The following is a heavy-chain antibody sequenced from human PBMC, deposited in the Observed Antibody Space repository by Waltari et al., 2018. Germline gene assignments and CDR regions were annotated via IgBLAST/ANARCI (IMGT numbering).Heavy chain of an antibody. CDR3: ASGRGLNFGLFDF. CDR1: GSPISSYY. CDR2: IYPSGST. J-gene: IGHJ4*02. D-gene: IGHD1-1*01. Sequence: QVQLQESGPGLVKPSETLPLPCSVSGSPISSYYWSWIRQPAGKGLEWIGRIYPSGSTNYNPSLKRRVTMTTDTAKSQFSLELTSVTAADTAVYYCASGRGLNFGLFDFWGQGTLVTVSS. V-gene: IGHV4-4*07.